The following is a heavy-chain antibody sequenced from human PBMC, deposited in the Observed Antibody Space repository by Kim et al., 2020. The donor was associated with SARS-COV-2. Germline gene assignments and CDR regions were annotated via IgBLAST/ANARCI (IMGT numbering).Heavy chain of an antibody. D-gene: IGHD6-13*01. V-gene: IGHV4-34*01. CDR3: ARGRWFYGATAAAGTEDY. CDR1: GGSFSGYY. J-gene: IGHJ4*02. Sequence: SETLSLTCAVYGGSFSGYYWSWIRQPPGKGLEWIGEINHSGSTNYNPSLKSRVTISVDTSKNQFSLKLSSVTAADTAVYYCARGRWFYGATAAAGTEDYWGQGTLVTVSS. CDR2: INHSGST.